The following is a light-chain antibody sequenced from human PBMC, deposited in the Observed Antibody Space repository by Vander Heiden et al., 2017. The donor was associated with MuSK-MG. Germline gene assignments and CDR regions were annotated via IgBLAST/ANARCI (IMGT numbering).Light chain of an antibody. CDR3: QQRSLWPPAAT. CDR1: QNINNY. J-gene: IGKJ1*01. V-gene: IGKV3-11*01. Sequence: EIVLTQSPVTLSLSPGERATLSCRASQNINNYLAWYQQKPGQAPRLLIFDASNRATGIPARFSGSGSGTDFILTISSREPEDFAVYFCQQRSLWPPAATFGQGTKVEIK. CDR2: DAS.